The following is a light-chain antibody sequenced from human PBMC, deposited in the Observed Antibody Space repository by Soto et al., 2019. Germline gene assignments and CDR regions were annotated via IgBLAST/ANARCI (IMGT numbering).Light chain of an antibody. V-gene: IGKV1-5*01. Sequence: DIQMTQSPSTLSASVGDRVTITCRASQSISSWLAWYQQKPGKAPKLLIYDASSLESGVLSRFSGSGSGTEFTLTITSLQPDDVETYFCQQYGSLPITFGQGTRLEIK. CDR3: QQYGSLPIT. CDR2: DAS. CDR1: QSISSW. J-gene: IGKJ5*01.